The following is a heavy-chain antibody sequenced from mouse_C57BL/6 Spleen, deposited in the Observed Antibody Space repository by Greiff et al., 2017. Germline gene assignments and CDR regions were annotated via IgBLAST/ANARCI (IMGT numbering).Heavy chain of an antibody. CDR3: ASSSTVAPYAMDY. CDR1: GYTFTSYW. D-gene: IGHD1-1*01. CDR2: IYPGSGST. J-gene: IGHJ4*01. Sequence: QVQLKQPGAELVKPGASVKMSCTASGYTFTSYWITWVKPRPGQGLEWIGDIYPGSGSTTYNEKFKSKATLTVDTYSSTAYMQLSSLTSEDSAVYYCASSSTVAPYAMDYWGQGTSVTVSS. V-gene: IGHV1-55*01.